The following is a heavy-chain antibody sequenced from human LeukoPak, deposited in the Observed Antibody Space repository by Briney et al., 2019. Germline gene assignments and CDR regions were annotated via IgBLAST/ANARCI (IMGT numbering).Heavy chain of an antibody. V-gene: IGHV1-2*02. J-gene: IGHJ3*02. CDR3: VKERGGRRLYFGDLPQGLDEFHI. D-gene: IGHD3-10*01. CDR2: INPKSGGT. CDR1: GYSFSDYY. Sequence: GASVKVSCKASGYSFSDYYIHWVRQAPGQGLEWMGWINPKSGGTNNAMNFLGRFTMTRDTSIDTAQMELSGLTSDDTAVYYCVKERGGRRLYFGDLPQGLDEFHIWGQGTMVTVSS.